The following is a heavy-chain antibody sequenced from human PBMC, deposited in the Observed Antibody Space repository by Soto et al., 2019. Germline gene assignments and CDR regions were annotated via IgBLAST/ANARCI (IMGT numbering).Heavy chain of an antibody. CDR3: ARDQKRYCSSTSCSILDY. CDR2: IWYDGSNK. D-gene: IGHD2-2*01. CDR1: GFTFSSYG. Sequence: GGSLRLSCAASGFTFSSYGMHWVRQAPGKGLEWVAVIWYDGSNKYYADSVKGRFTISRDNSKNTLYLQMNSLRAEDTAVYYCARDQKRYCSSTSCSILDYWGQGTLVTVSS. V-gene: IGHV3-33*01. J-gene: IGHJ4*02.